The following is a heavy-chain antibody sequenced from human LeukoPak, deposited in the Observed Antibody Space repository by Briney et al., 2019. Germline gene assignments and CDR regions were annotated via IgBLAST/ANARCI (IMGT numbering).Heavy chain of an antibody. V-gene: IGHV4-34*01. Sequence: SETLSLTCDVYGGSFSGYYWNWIRQPPGKGLEWIGEINHSGSTNYNPSLKSRVTISVDTSKNQFSLKLSSVTVPDTAVYYCARRRRYYDSSGYYDNLDYWGQGILVTVSS. CDR1: GGSFSGYY. CDR2: INHSGST. J-gene: IGHJ4*02. CDR3: ARRRRYYDSSGYYDNLDY. D-gene: IGHD3-22*01.